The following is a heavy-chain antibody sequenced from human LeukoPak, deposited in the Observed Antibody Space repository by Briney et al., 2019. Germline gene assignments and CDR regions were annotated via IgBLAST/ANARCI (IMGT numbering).Heavy chain of an antibody. CDR1: GFTLSCYW. D-gene: IGHD5-18*01. J-gene: IGHJ4*02. Sequence: GSLRLSCAASGFTLSCYWLTWVRQAPGKGLEWVANIKYGGSEKYYADSVKGRFTISRDNAKNSLYLQINSLRAEDTAVYFCARAEGYSYAFYFVYWGQGTLVTVSS. V-gene: IGHV3-7*04. CDR2: IKYGGSEK. CDR3: ARAEGYSYAFYFVY.